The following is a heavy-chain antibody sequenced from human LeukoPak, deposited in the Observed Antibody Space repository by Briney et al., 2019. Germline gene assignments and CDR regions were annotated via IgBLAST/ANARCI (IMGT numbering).Heavy chain of an antibody. CDR1: GFTFGSYG. J-gene: IGHJ4*02. CDR2: ISFDGTNK. CDR3: ARDLNLGTSDSY. Sequence: GGSLRLSCAASGFTFGSYGIHWVRQAPGKGLEWVAMISFDGTNKHYADSVKGRFTISRDNSKDTLSLEMNNLRPEDTAVYYCARDLNLGTSDSYWGQGTLVTVSS. D-gene: IGHD3/OR15-3a*01. V-gene: IGHV3-30*03.